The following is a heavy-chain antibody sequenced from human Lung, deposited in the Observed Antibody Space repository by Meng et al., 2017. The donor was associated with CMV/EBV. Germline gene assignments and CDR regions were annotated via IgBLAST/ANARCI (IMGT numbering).Heavy chain of an antibody. CDR1: GFTFSSYG. J-gene: IGHJ6*02. CDR3: ATSEEGGYDFWSGYSGNYYGMDV. V-gene: IGHV3-30*02. CDR2: IRYDGSNK. D-gene: IGHD3-3*01. Sequence: GGSXRLSCAASGFTFSSYGMHWVRQAPGKGLEWVAFIRYDGSNKYYADSVKGRFTISRDNSKNTLYLQMNSLRAEDTAVYYCATSEEGGYDFWSGYSGNYYGMDVWXQGTXVTVSS.